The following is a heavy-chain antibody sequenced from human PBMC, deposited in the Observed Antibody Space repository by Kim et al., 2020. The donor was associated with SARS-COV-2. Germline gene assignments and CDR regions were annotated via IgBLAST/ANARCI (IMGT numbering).Heavy chain of an antibody. V-gene: IGHV3-23*01. CDR3: AKRNSDSGTYYSFDY. J-gene: IGHJ4*02. D-gene: IGHD3-10*01. Sequence: PVKARFHSARDNSKNTLYLQMNSLRAEDTAVYYCAKRNSDSGTYYSFDYWGQGTLVTVSS.